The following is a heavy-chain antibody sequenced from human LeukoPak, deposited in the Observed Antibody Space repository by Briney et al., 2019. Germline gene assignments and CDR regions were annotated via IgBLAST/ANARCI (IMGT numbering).Heavy chain of an antibody. CDR3: VRDDYGGIWNYFDY. CDR1: GFTFSDYY. CDR2: ISSSGSTI. D-gene: IGHD4-23*01. Sequence: GGSLRLSCAASGFTFSDYYMSWIRQAPGKGLEWISYISSSGSTIYYADSVKGRFTISRDNAKNSLYLQMNSPRAEDTAVYYCVRDDYGGIWNYFDYWGQGTLVTVSS. V-gene: IGHV3-11*01. J-gene: IGHJ4*02.